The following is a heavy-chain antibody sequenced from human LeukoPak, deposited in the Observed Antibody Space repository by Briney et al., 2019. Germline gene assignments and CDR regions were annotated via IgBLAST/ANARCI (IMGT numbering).Heavy chain of an antibody. Sequence: ASVKVSCKASGYTFTSYGISWVRQAPGQGLEWMGWISAYNGNTNYAQKLQGRVTMTTDTSTTTAYMELRSLRSDDTAVYYCARGPRGAYYYDSSGYYLHYWGQGTLVTVSS. CDR1: GYTFTSYG. D-gene: IGHD3-22*01. CDR3: ARGPRGAYYYDSSGYYLHY. J-gene: IGHJ4*02. CDR2: ISAYNGNT. V-gene: IGHV1-18*01.